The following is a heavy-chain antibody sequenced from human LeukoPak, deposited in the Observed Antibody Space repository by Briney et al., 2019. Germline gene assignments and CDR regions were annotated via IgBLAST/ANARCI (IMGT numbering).Heavy chain of an antibody. J-gene: IGHJ3*02. CDR3: AREPRLCDAFDI. V-gene: IGHV6-1*01. CDR1: GDSVSRNSAA. Sequence: PSQTLSLTCAISGDSVSRNSAAWNWIRQSPSRGLEWLGRTYYRSKWYNDYAVSVKSRMTTNPDTSKNQFSLQLNSVTPEDTAVYYCAREPRLCDAFDIWGQGTMVTVSS. D-gene: IGHD6-19*01. CDR2: TYYRSKWYN.